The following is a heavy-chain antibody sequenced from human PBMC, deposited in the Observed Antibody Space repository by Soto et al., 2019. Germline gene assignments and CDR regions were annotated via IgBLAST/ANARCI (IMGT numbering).Heavy chain of an antibody. CDR3: ARQEGATALFYYGMDV. CDR2: IYPGDSDT. Sequence: GEPLKISCKVSGYNFTNYWSGWVRQMPGKGLEWMGIIYPGDSDTRYRPSFQGQVTISADKSISAAYLQWSSLKASDTAIYYCARQEGATALFYYGMDVWGQGTMVTVSS. CDR1: GYNFTNYW. D-gene: IGHD1-26*01. V-gene: IGHV5-51*01. J-gene: IGHJ6*02.